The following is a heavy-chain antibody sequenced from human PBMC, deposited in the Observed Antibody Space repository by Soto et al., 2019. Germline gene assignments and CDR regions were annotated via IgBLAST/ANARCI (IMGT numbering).Heavy chain of an antibody. V-gene: IGHV1-3*01. Sequence: ASVKVSCKASGYTFTSYDMHWVRQAPGQRLEWMGWINAGNGNTKYSQKFQERVTITRDMSTSTAYMELSSLRSEDTAVYYCAADRHLAVAGSPYYYGMDVWGQGTTVTVSS. CDR2: INAGNGNT. J-gene: IGHJ6*02. D-gene: IGHD6-19*01. CDR3: AADRHLAVAGSPYYYGMDV. CDR1: GYTFTSYD.